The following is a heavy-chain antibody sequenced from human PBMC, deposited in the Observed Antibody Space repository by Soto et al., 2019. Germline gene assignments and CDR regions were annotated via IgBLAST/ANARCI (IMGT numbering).Heavy chain of an antibody. D-gene: IGHD3-22*01. CDR1: GGSFSGYY. Sequence: SETMSLTCAVYGGSFSGYYWSWVRQPPGKGLEWIGQIIHSGSTNYNPSLKSRVTISVDTSKNQFSLKLSSVTAADTAVYYCARAGYYSAFDYWGQGTLVTVSS. J-gene: IGHJ4*02. V-gene: IGHV4-34*12. CDR3: ARAGYYSAFDY. CDR2: IIHSGST.